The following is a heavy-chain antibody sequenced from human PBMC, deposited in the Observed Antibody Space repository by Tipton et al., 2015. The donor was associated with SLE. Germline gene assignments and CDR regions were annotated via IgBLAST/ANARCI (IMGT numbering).Heavy chain of an antibody. Sequence: TLSLTCSVSGVSIRTHYWSWIRQSPGKGLEWIVYTYNNDRTKYNPSLQSRVTVSVDTSENQLSLKLTSVTAEDTAVYYCARDNSPIVVVNQYFQHWGQGTLVTVSS. CDR1: GVSIRTHY. CDR3: ARDNSPIVVVNQYFQH. D-gene: IGHD2-21*01. J-gene: IGHJ1*01. CDR2: TYNNDRT. V-gene: IGHV4-59*11.